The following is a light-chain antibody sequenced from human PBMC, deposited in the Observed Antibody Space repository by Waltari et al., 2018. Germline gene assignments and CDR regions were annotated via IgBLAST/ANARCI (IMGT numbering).Light chain of an antibody. Sequence: DIQMTQSPSSLSASVGDRVTITCRASQNINNFLNWYQQKPGKAPKLLIYRASSLQGGVPSRFSGSGSGTDFTLTVSSLQPDDFATYYCQQTYITPLTFGGGTKAEI. V-gene: IGKV1-39*01. CDR1: QNINNF. CDR2: RAS. J-gene: IGKJ4*01. CDR3: QQTYITPLT.